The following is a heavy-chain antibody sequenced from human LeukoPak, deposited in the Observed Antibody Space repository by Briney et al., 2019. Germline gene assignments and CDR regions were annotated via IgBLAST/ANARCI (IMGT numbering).Heavy chain of an antibody. CDR1: GYTFTSYY. D-gene: IGHD3-10*01. CDR2: INPSGGST. CDR3: AKFGGGSGSYSVM. J-gene: IGHJ4*02. Sequence: ASVKVSCKASGYTFTSYYTHWVRQAPGQGLEWMGIINPSGGSTSYAQKFQGRVTMTRDMSTSTVYMELSSLRAEDTALYYCAKFGGGSGSYSVMWGQGTLVTVSS. V-gene: IGHV1-46*01.